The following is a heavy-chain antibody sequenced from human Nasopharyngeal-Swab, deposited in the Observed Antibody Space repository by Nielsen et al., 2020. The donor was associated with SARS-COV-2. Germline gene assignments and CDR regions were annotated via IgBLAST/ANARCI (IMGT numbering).Heavy chain of an antibody. CDR2: INNNNGNP. CDR1: GYTFTSYA. V-gene: IGHV7-4-1*02. D-gene: IGHD2-8*01. Sequence: ASVKVSCKASGYTFTSYAMNWVRQAPGQGLAWMGWINNNNGNPTYAQGFTGRFVFSLDTSVSTAYLQISSLKAEDTAVYYCSRGSEVGDIVLMLYAMAPGGYYYYGMDVLGQGTTVTVSS. J-gene: IGHJ6*02. CDR3: SRGSEVGDIVLMLYAMAPGGYYYYGMDV.